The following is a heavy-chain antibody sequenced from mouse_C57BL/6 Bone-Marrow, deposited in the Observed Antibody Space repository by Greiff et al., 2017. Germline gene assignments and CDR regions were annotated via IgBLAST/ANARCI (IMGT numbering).Heavy chain of an antibody. CDR3: DNTFDGNYWYFDV. Sequence: VQGVESGPGLVQPSQSLSITCTVSGFSLTSYGVHWVRQSPGKGLEWLGVIWRGGSTDYNAAFMSRLSITKDNSKSQVFFKMNSLQADDTAIYYCDNTFDGNYWYFDVWGTGTTVTVSS. J-gene: IGHJ1*03. V-gene: IGHV2-5*01. D-gene: IGHD2-1*01. CDR1: GFSLTSYG. CDR2: IWRGGST.